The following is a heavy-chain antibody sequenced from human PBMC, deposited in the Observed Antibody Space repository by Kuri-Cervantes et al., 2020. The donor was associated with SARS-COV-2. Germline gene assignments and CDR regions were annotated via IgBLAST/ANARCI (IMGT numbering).Heavy chain of an antibody. CDR2: IRGSGGST. Sequence: GESLKIPCAASGFTFSSYAMSWVRQAPGKGLGWVSAIRGSGGSTYYADSVKGRFTISRDNPKNTLYLQMNSLRAEDTAVYYCAKRPVVVRSFDYWGQGTLVTVSS. CDR3: AKRPVVVRSFDY. J-gene: IGHJ4*02. CDR1: GFTFSSYA. V-gene: IGHV3-23*01. D-gene: IGHD2-15*01.